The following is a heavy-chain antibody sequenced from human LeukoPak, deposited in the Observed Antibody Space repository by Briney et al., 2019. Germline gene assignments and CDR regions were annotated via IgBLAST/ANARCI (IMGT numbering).Heavy chain of an antibody. D-gene: IGHD4-17*01. J-gene: IGHJ5*02. CDR2: NTDGTTT. CDR3: AKDPEDYGEMFDP. V-gene: IGHV3-74*01. CDR1: GFTFSSYW. Sequence: GGSLRLSCAASGFTFSSYWMNWVRQAPGKGLMWVSHNTDGTTTTYADSVRGRFTVSRDNAKNTLYLQMNSLRAEDTAVYYCAKDPEDYGEMFDPWGQGTLVTVSS.